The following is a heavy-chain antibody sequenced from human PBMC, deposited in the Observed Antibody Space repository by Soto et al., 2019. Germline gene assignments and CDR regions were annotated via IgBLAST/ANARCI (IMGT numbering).Heavy chain of an antibody. Sequence: PSETLSLTCSISGDSVSSNTASWNWTRQSPSRGLEWLGRTCFRSKLYNNYAVSVKSRIIINPDTSNNPFSMQLNSVTPEDTAVYFCAKGDNLGPKTGYAFDPWGQGIMVTVSS. CDR3: AKGDNLGPKTGYAFDP. V-gene: IGHV6-1*01. J-gene: IGHJ5*02. CDR1: GDSVSSNTAS. CDR2: TCFRSKLYN. D-gene: IGHD5-12*01.